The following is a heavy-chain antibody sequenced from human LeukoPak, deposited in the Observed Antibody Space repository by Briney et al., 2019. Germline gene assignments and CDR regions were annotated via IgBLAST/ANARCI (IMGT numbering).Heavy chain of an antibody. Sequence: KESGPTLVKPTQTLTLTCTFSGFSLSTSRVGVGWIRQPPEKALEWLALIYWNDDKRYSPSLKSRLTITKDTSKNQVVLTMTNMDPVDTATYYCAHSTYYDFWSGYPPFDPWGQGTLVTVSS. J-gene: IGHJ5*02. CDR1: GFSLSTSRVG. D-gene: IGHD3-3*01. CDR3: AHSTYYDFWSGYPPFDP. CDR2: IYWNDDK. V-gene: IGHV2-5*01.